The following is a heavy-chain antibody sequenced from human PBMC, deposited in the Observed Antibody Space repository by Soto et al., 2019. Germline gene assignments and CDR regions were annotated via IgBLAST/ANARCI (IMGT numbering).Heavy chain of an antibody. CDR3: ARVPVVVAATEVYYGLDA. CDR2: INTDGLS. V-gene: IGHV4-4*07. J-gene: IGHJ6*02. D-gene: IGHD2-15*01. CDR1: GVSITSYY. Sequence: PSETLSLTCSVAGVSITSYYWSWIRQSAGGGLEWMGRINTDGLSTYSPSFKSRLTMSLDTSKNQVSLRLISVTAADTAVYFCARVPVVVAATEVYYGLDAWGQGTMATV.